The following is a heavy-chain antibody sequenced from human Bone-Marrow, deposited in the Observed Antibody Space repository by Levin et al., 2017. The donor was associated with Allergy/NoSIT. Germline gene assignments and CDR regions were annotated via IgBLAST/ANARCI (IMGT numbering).Heavy chain of an antibody. V-gene: IGHV3-30*18. D-gene: IGHD3-16*01. CDR3: AKGGITRDFYYHTMDV. CDR1: GLPFSTYA. J-gene: IGHJ6*02. Sequence: LSLTCAASGLPFSTYAMHWIRQAPGKGLEWVAVISFDGRNKNYADSVKGRFTISRDNSKNTLYLQMNTLRVEDTAVYYCAKGGITRDFYYHTMDVWGQGTTVTVSS. CDR2: ISFDGRNK.